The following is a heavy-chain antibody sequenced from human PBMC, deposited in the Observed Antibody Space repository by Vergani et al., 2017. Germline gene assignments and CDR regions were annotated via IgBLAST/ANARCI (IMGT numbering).Heavy chain of an antibody. J-gene: IGHJ4*02. D-gene: IGHD2-2*01. Sequence: QVQLQQWGAGLLKPSETLSLTCAVYGGSFSGYYWGWIRQPPGKGLEWIATIYHSGNTYYNPSLKSRVTISVDTSRNHFSLNLTSVTAADTAMYYCARHSRAHCVSTSCYWPLPLRYWGQGALVTVSS. CDR1: GGSFSGYY. CDR3: ARHSRAHCVSTSCYWPLPLRY. V-gene: IGHV4-34*01. CDR2: IYHSGNT.